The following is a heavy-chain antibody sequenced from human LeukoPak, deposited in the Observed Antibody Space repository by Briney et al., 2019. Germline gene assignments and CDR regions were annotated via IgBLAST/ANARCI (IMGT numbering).Heavy chain of an antibody. V-gene: IGHV3-11*06. J-gene: IGHJ4*02. D-gene: IGHD1-26*01. CDR3: VRTAGRDGGI. CDR1: GFTFTDYY. Sequence: GGSLRLSCAASGFTFTDYYMIWIRQAPGKGLEWLSYISSGSSDTNYADPVKGRFTISRDNAKKSLYLQVNSLRAEDTAVYYCVRTAGRDGGIWGQGTLVTVSS. CDR2: ISSGSSDT.